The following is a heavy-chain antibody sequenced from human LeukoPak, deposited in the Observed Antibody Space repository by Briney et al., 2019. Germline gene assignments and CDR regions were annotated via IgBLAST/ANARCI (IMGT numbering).Heavy chain of an antibody. J-gene: IGHJ4*02. CDR3: AREYQWELLAPDY. CDR2: ISSSSSYI. CDR1: GFSFSSYS. D-gene: IGHD1-26*01. V-gene: IGHV3-21*01. Sequence: GGSLRLSCAASGFSFSSYSMNWVRQAPGKGLEWVSSISSSSSYIYYADSVKGRFTISRDNAKSSLYLQMNSLRAEDTAVYYCAREYQWELLAPDYWGQGTLVTVSS.